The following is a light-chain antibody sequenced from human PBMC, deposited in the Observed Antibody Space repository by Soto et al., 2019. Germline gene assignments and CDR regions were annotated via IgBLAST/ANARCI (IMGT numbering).Light chain of an antibody. J-gene: IGKJ5*01. CDR3: QQYGTSEII. CDR2: DTS. Sequence: GLSQSPGAVSLSPGEIATLSCRASQSLANSFIAWYQQKPGQAPRLLIYDTSSRASGIPDRFSGSGSGTDFTLTISRLETEDFAVFYCQQYGTSEIIFGQGTRLEVK. CDR1: QSLANSF. V-gene: IGKV3-20*01.